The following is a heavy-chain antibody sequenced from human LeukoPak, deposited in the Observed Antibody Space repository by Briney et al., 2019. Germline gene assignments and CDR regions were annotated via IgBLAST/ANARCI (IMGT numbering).Heavy chain of an antibody. CDR3: ARRGGEYYDNLTGYYPYFDY. CDR2: IIPILGIA. J-gene: IGHJ4*02. V-gene: IGHV1-69*04. D-gene: IGHD3-9*01. Sequence: SVKVSCKASGGTFSSYAISWVRQAPGQGLEWMGRIIPILGIANYAQKFQGRVTITADKSTSTAYMELSSLRSEDTAVYYCARRGGEYYDNLTGYYPYFDYWGQGTLVTVSS. CDR1: GGTFSSYA.